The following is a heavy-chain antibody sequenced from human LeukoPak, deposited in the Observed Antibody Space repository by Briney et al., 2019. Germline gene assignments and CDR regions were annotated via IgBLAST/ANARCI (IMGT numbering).Heavy chain of an antibody. Sequence: GGSLRLSCAASGFMFSTYEMNWVRQAPGKGLEWVSGLGGSGADIFYADSVKGRFTISRDNSKNTLYLQMNSLRTEDTAVYYCARGVSSGTYFLSRDYCYMDVWGKGTTVTISS. D-gene: IGHD1-26*01. J-gene: IGHJ6*03. CDR1: GFMFSTYE. CDR3: ARGVSSGTYFLSRDYCYMDV. V-gene: IGHV3-23*01. CDR2: LGGSGADI.